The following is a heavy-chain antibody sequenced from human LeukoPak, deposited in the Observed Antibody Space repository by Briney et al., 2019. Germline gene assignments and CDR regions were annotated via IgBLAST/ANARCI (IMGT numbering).Heavy chain of an antibody. CDR1: GFTFSSYA. CDR2: LTNSGDNT. D-gene: IGHD2-21*01. V-gene: IGHV3-23*01. J-gene: IGHJ4*02. CDR3: AKQRQGGNCFFDS. Sequence: PGGSLRLSCAASGFTFSSYAMTWVRQAPGKGLEWVSSLTNSGDNTYYADSVEGRFTISRDNSKNTLSLQMNSLRAEDTAVYYCAKQRQGGNCFFDSWGQGTLVTVSS.